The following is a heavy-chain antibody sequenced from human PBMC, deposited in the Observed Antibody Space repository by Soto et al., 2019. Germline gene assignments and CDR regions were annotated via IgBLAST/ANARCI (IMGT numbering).Heavy chain of an antibody. D-gene: IGHD2-21*02. J-gene: IGHJ6*02. V-gene: IGHV3-23*01. CDR2: ISGSGGST. CDR1: GFTFSSYA. CDR3: AKRSALAYCGGDCYYYYYYGMDV. Sequence: PGGSLRLSCAASGFTFSSYAMSWVRQAPGKGLEWVSAISGSGGSTYYADSVKGRFTIPRDNSKNTLYLQMNSLRAEDTAVYYCAKRSALAYCGGDCYYYYYYGMDVWGQGTTVTVSS.